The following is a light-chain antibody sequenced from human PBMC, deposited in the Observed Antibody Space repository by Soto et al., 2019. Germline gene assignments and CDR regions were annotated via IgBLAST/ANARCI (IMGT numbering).Light chain of an antibody. CDR2: QIS. CDR3: VQFSHFPRT. Sequence: DLVLTQTPLSSPVTLGQPASISCRSSQNLVYSDGNTYLSWLQQRPGQPPRLLIYQISNRFSGVPDRFSGIGAGTDFTRTISRVEAEDVGIYSCVQFSHFPRTFGQGTKVESK. CDR1: QNLVYSDGNTY. V-gene: IGKV2-24*01. J-gene: IGKJ1*01.